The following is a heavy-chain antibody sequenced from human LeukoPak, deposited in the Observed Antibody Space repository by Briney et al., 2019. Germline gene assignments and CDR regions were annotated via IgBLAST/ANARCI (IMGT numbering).Heavy chain of an antibody. V-gene: IGHV3-30*18. J-gene: IGHJ4*02. CDR2: ISYDGSDK. Sequence: GGSLSLSCAASGFTFRNYGIHWVRQAPGKGLEWVALISYDGSDKYYADSVKGRFTISRDNSKNTVYLQLNNQTSADTAVYYCAKDLRNGWSLEYWGQGTLVTVSS. CDR3: AKDLRNGWSLEY. CDR1: GFTFRNYG. D-gene: IGHD6-19*01.